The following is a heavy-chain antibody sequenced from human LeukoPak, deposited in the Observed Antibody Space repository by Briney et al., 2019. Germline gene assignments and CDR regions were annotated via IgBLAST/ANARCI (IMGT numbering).Heavy chain of an antibody. CDR2: ISYDGNNK. D-gene: IGHD2-2*02. J-gene: IGHJ4*02. CDR3: ARGIAGYCSSTSCYRGVTD. V-gene: IGHV3-30*04. CDR1: GFTFSSYA. Sequence: GGPLRLSCAASGFTFSSYAMHWVRQAPGKGLEWVAVISYDGNNKYYADSVKGRFTISRDNSKNTLYLQMNSLRAEDTAVYYCARGIAGYCSSTSCYRGVTDWGQGTLVTVSS.